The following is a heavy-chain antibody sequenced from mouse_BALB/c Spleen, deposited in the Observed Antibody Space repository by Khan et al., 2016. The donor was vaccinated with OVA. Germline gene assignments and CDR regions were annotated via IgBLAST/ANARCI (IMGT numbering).Heavy chain of an antibody. CDR1: GFSLTNYG. V-gene: IGHV2-6-1*01. Sequence: VQLKQSGPGLVAPSQSLSLTCTISGFSLTNYGVHWVRQPPGKSLEWLVVIWSDGSSTYNSALKSRLTISKDNSKSQIFLKMNSLQTDDTAMYFCARQAYYHYSIMDYWGQGTSVTVSS. J-gene: IGHJ4*01. CDR3: ARQAYYHYSIMDY. D-gene: IGHD2-4*01. CDR2: IWSDGSS.